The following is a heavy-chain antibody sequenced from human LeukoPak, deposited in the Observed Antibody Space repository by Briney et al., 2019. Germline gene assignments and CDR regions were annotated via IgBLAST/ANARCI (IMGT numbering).Heavy chain of an antibody. V-gene: IGHV3-33*01. CDR3: ARDTNWVVVTAHRVGMDV. CDR2: IWYDGSNK. J-gene: IGHJ6*02. Sequence: PGRSLRLSCAASGFTFSSYGMHWVRQAPGKGLEWVAVIWYDGSNKYYADSVKGRFTISRDNSKNTLYLQMNSLRAEDTAVYYCARDTNWVVVTAHRVGMDVWGQGTTVTVSS. D-gene: IGHD2-21*02. CDR1: GFTFSSYG.